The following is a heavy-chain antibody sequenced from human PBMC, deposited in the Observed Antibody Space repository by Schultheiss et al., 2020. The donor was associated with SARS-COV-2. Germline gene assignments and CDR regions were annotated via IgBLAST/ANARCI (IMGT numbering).Heavy chain of an antibody. J-gene: IGHJ6*02. Sequence: ASVKVSCKASGYTFTSYGISWVRQAPGQGLEWMGWISAYNGNTNYAQKLQGRVTMTTDTSTSTAYMELRSLRSDDTAVYYCAGDSYDSSGYGGGYCYYYGIDVWGQGTTVTVSS. D-gene: IGHD3-22*01. CDR2: ISAYNGNT. CDR3: AGDSYDSSGYGGGYCYYYGIDV. CDR1: GYTFTSYG. V-gene: IGHV1-18*01.